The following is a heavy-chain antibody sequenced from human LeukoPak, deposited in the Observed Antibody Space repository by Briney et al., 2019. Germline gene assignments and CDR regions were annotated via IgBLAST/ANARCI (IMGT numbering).Heavy chain of an antibody. V-gene: IGHV1-69*04. Sequence: ASVKVSCKASGGTFSSYAISWVRQAPGQGLEWMGRIIPILGIANYAQKFQGRVTITADKSTSTAYMELSSLRSEDTAVYYCARDRIVATTPDYWGQGTLVTVSS. D-gene: IGHD5-12*01. CDR2: IIPILGIA. CDR3: ARDRIVATTPDY. J-gene: IGHJ4*02. CDR1: GGTFSSYA.